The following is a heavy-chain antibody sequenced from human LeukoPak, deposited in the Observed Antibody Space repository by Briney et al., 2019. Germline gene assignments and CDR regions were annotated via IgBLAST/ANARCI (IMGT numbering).Heavy chain of an antibody. CDR2: ISAYNGNT. CDR1: GYTFTIYG. Sequence: ASVKVSFKASGYTFTIYGISWVRQAPGQGGEWMGWISAYNGNTNYAQKLQGRVTMTTDTSTSTAYMELRSLRSDDTAVYYCARDLSYYYGSGSYYFDYWGQGTLVTVSS. J-gene: IGHJ4*02. CDR3: ARDLSYYYGSGSYYFDY. V-gene: IGHV1-18*04. D-gene: IGHD3-10*01.